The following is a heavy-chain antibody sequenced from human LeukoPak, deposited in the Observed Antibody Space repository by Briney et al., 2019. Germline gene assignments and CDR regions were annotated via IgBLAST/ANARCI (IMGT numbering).Heavy chain of an antibody. J-gene: IGHJ5*02. V-gene: IGHV4-59*08. Sequence: SETLSLTCTVSGGSISSYYWSWIRQPPGKGLEWIGYIYYSGSTNYNPSLESRVTISVDTSKNQFSLKLSSVTAADTAVYYCARIVRSNWFDPWGQGTLVTVSS. CDR2: IYYSGST. CDR1: GGSISSYY. CDR3: ARIVRSNWFDP. D-gene: IGHD3-16*02.